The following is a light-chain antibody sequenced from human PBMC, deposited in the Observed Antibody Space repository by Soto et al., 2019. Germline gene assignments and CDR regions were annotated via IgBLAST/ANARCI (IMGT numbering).Light chain of an antibody. CDR1: SSDVGGYNY. Sequence: QSVLTQPRSVSGSPGQSVTISCTGTSSDVGGYNYVSWYQQHPGKAPKLMIYDVSKRPSGVPDRFSGSKSGNTASLTISGLQAEDEADYYCRSYAGSYTYVFGTGTNVTVL. J-gene: IGLJ1*01. CDR2: DVS. V-gene: IGLV2-11*01. CDR3: RSYAGSYTYV.